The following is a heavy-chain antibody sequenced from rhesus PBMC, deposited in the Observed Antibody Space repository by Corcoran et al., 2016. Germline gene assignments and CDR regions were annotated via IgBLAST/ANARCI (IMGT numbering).Heavy chain of an antibody. Sequence: QVQLQESGPGLVKPSETLSLTCAVSGGSISSGYYYWSWIRQPPGKGLELIGYITYSGSTSYNPSLKSRVTSSRDTSKNQFSLKLSSVTAADTAVYYCARDPPGAGTTLGYWGQGVLVTVSS. V-gene: IGHV4-122*02. D-gene: IGHD1-20*01. CDR1: GGSISSGYYY. J-gene: IGHJ4*01. CDR3: ARDPPGAGTTLGY. CDR2: ITYSGST.